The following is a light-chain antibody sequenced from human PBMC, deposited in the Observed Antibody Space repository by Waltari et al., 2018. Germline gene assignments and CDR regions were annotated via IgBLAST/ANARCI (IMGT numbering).Light chain of an antibody. V-gene: IGKV4-1*01. CDR3: QQYYNTPLT. J-gene: IGKJ4*01. Sequence: IVMTQSPDSLAVSLGERATINCKSSQTVLYSSNHKNYLAWYQQKPRQPPKLLIYWASTRESGVPDRFSGSGSGTDFTLTISSLQAEDVAVYYCQQYYNTPLTFGGGTKVEMK. CDR1: QTVLYSSNHKNY. CDR2: WAS.